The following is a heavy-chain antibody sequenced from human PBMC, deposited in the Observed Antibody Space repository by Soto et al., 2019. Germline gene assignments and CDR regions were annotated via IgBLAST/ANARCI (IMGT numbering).Heavy chain of an antibody. Sequence: QLQLQESGPGLVKPSETLSPTCTVSGGSISSTNYYWGCIRQSPGKGLEWIASIYYSGTMYYNPSLRSRVTMSVDTSKNQFSLKLSSVTAADTAVYYCARLLHDSRGYYYFDFWGQGTLVTVSS. CDR3: ARLLHDSRGYYYFDF. CDR1: GGSISSTNYY. D-gene: IGHD3-22*01. CDR2: IYYSGTM. V-gene: IGHV4-39*01. J-gene: IGHJ4*02.